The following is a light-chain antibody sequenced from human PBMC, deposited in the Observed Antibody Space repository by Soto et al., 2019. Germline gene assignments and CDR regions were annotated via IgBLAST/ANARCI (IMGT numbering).Light chain of an antibody. V-gene: IGKV1-39*01. CDR2: AAS. J-gene: IGKJ1*01. Sequence: DIPMTQSPSSLSASVGDRVTITCRASQSITTYLNWYQQKPGKAPKLLISAASTLQSEVPSRFSGSGSGTDFTLTISSLQPEHFATYYCQQSYSIPQTFGQRTKVEIK. CDR3: QQSYSIPQT. CDR1: QSITTY.